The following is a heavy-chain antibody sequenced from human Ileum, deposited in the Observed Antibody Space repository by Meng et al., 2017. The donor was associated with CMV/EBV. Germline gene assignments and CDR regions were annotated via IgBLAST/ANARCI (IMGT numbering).Heavy chain of an antibody. D-gene: IGHD1-7*01. V-gene: IGHV1-2*02. Sequence: QVRLVQSGAEATKPGASVQVSCEASGYSFIPYYIHWVRQAPGQGLEWIGCILPIHGDTDHAPKFQGRVTLTRDTSITTAFMELSGLTSDDTAVYYCVRENWYYDYWGQGTLVTVSS. J-gene: IGHJ4*02. CDR3: VRENWYYDY. CDR2: ILPIHGDT. CDR1: GYSFIPYY.